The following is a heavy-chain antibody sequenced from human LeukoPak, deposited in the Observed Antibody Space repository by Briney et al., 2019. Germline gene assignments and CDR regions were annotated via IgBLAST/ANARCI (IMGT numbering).Heavy chain of an antibody. CDR2: IKQDGSEK. V-gene: IGHV3-7*01. CDR1: GFTFSNAW. D-gene: IGHD3-10*01. J-gene: IGHJ4*02. CDR3: ARDRGDLDFDH. Sequence: GGSLRLSCAASGFTFSNAWMSWVRQAPGKGLEWVANIKQDGSEKYYVDSVKGRFTISRDNAKNSLYLQMNSLRAEDTAVYYCARDRGDLDFDHWGQGTLVTVSS.